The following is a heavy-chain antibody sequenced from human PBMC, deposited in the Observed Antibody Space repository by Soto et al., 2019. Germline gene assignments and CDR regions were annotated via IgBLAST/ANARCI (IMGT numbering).Heavy chain of an antibody. J-gene: IGHJ6*02. CDR3: ARVRIPLYYYYGMDV. CDR1: GYTFTSYG. CDR2: ISAYNGNT. V-gene: IGHV1-18*04. D-gene: IGHD2-15*01. Sequence: ASVKVSCKASGYTFTSYGISWVRQAPGQGLEWMGWISAYNGNTNYAQKLQGRVTMTTDTSTSTAYMELRSLRADDTAVDYCARVRIPLYYYYGMDVWGQVTTVTVSS.